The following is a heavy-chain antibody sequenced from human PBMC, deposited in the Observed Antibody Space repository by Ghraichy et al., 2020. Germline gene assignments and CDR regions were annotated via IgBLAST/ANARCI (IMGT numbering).Heavy chain of an antibody. CDR1: GYSFTSYW. V-gene: IGHV5-51*01. CDR2: IYPGDSDT. J-gene: IGHJ6*02. CDR3: ARHSRGLVTGGVRLDYYYGMDV. Sequence: GESLNISCKGSGYSFTSYWIGWVRQMPGKGLEWMGIIYPGDSDTRYSPSFQGQVTISADKSISTAYLQWSSLKASDTAMYYCARHSRGLVTGGVRLDYYYGMDVWGQGTTVTVSS. D-gene: IGHD3-9*01.